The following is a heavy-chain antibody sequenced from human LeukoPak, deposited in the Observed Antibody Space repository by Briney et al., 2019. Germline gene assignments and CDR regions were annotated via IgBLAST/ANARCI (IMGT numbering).Heavy chain of an antibody. D-gene: IGHD5-18*01. CDR2: IYYSGST. CDR1: GGSISSSSYY. J-gene: IGHJ6*03. V-gene: IGHV4-39*01. Sequence: PSETLSLTCTVSGGSISSSSYYWGWIRQPPGKGLEWIGSIYYSGSTYYNPSLKSRVTISVDTSKNQFSLKLSSVTAADTAVYYCARGRGYSYGYYIYYYMDVWGKGTTVTVSS. CDR3: ARGRGYSYGYYIYYYMDV.